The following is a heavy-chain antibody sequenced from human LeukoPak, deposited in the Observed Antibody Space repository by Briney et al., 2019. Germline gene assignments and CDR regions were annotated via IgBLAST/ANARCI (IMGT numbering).Heavy chain of an antibody. CDR3: ASRVSRFDAFDI. J-gene: IGHJ3*02. CDR2: IYHSGST. Sequence: SETLSLTCTVSGYSISSGYYWGWIRQPPGKGLEWIGSIYHSGSTYYNPSLKSRVTISVDTSKNQFSLKLSSVTAADTAVYYCASRVSRFDAFDIWGQGTMVTVSS. CDR1: GYSISSGYY. V-gene: IGHV4-38-2*02.